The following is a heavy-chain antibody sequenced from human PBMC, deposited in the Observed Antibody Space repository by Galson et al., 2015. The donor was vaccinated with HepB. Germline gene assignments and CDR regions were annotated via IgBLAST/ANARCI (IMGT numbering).Heavy chain of an antibody. J-gene: IGHJ2*01. CDR3: ARESWGSGDWYFDL. V-gene: IGHV4-30-2*01. CDR2: IYHPGDT. CDR1: GASTSNDYYS. Sequence: TLSLTCAVSGASTSNDYYSWNWIRQPPGRGLEWIGYIYHPGDTNYNPSLKSRVTISVDRSKNQFSLKLTSVTAADTAVYYCARESWGSGDWYFDLWGRGTLVTVSS. D-gene: IGHD3-16*01.